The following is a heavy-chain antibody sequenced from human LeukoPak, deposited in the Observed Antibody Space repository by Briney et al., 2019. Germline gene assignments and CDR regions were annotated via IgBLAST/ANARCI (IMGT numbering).Heavy chain of an antibody. CDR2: IKEDGSGK. V-gene: IGHV3-7*01. Sequence: PGGSLRLSCAASGFTFSTYWMTWVRQAPGKGLERVANIKEDGSGKYYVDSVKGRFTISRDNAKNSLYLQLNSLRAEDTAVYYCTRDTGCSGGRCYSFYDYWGQGTLVTVSS. CDR1: GFTFSTYW. CDR3: TRDTGCSGGRCYSFYDY. D-gene: IGHD2-15*01. J-gene: IGHJ4*02.